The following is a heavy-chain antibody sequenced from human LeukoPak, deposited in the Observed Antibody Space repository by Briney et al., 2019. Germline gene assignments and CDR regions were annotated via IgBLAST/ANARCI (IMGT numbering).Heavy chain of an antibody. CDR1: GGPISSYY. CDR2: IYYSGST. V-gene: IGHV4-59*01. J-gene: IGHJ4*02. D-gene: IGHD3-9*01. Sequence: SETLSLTCTVSGGPISSYYWSWIRQPPGKGLEWIGYIYYSGSTNYNPSLKSRVTISVDTSKNQFSLKLSSVTAADTAVYYCAATEGDTIFQDYWGQGTLVTVSS. CDR3: AATEGDTIFQDY.